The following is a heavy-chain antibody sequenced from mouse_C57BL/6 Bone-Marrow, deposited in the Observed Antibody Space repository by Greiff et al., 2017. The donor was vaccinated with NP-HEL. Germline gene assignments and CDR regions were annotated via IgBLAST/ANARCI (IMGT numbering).Heavy chain of an antibody. V-gene: IGHV1-55*01. D-gene: IGHD2-3*01. Sequence: QVQLQQPGAELVKPGASVKMSCKASGYTFTSYWITWVKQRPGQGLEWIGDIYPGSGSTNSPSDVKGKATLTVDTSSSTADMQLSSLTSEDSAVYDRARLWWGDGYCVVDYWGQGTTLTVSS. CDR2: IYPGSGST. CDR1: GYTFTSYW. J-gene: IGHJ2*01. CDR3: ARLWWGDGYCVVDY.